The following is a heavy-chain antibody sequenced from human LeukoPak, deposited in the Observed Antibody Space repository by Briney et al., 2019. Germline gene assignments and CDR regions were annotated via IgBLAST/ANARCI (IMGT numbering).Heavy chain of an antibody. J-gene: IGHJ4*02. V-gene: IGHV4-61*02. CDR2: IYTSGST. Sequence: SQTLSLTCTVSGGSISSGSYYWSWIRQPAGKGLEWIGRIYTSGSTNYNPSLKSRVTISVDTSKNQFSLKLSSVTAADTAVYYCARARYYDILTGYFDYWGQGTLVTVSS. CDR3: ARARYYDILTGYFDY. CDR1: GGSISSGSYY. D-gene: IGHD3-9*01.